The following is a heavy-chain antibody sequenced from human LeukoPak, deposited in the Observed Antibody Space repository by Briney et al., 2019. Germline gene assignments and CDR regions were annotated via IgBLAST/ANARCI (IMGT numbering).Heavy chain of an antibody. CDR1: GYTFTRNL. CDR2: IDLTSGRT. Sequence: ASATVSYKPSGYTFTRNLLHWLRQAPGQGREGMGRIDLTSGRTAFAQKFQGRLSVTRDTSPGTLYMQLSDLTSGDTALYFWARAPGAGHSSGFFDFWGQGTLVTGSS. J-gene: IGHJ4*02. V-gene: IGHV1-46*01. CDR3: ARAPGAGHSSGFFDF. D-gene: IGHD6-25*01.